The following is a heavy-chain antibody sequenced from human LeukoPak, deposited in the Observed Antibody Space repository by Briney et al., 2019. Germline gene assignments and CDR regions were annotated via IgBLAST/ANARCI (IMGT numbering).Heavy chain of an antibody. V-gene: IGHV1-2*06. CDR3: ARGASRGATDY. CDR1: GYTFTGYY. J-gene: IGHJ4*02. CDR2: INPNSGGT. Sequence: ASVKVSCKASGYTFTGYYMHWVRQAPGQGLEWMGRINPNSGGTNYAQEFQGRVTMTRDTSISTAYMELSRLRSDDTAVYYCARGASRGATDYWGQGTLVTVSS. D-gene: IGHD1-26*01.